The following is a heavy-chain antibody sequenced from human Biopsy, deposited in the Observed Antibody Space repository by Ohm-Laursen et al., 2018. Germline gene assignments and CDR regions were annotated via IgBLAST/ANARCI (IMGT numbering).Heavy chain of an antibody. CDR2: ISHTGYT. CDR3: ARGSNEYGGLYFPH. Sequence: GTPSLTCPVSGGSFTGHYWTWIRQPPGKGLEWIGHISHTGYTSYKSSLKSRVTISLGTSRKHFSLRLTSLAAADTAVYYCARGSNEYGGLYFPHWGQGTLVTVSS. J-gene: IGHJ1*01. V-gene: IGHV4-59*11. CDR1: GGSFTGHY. D-gene: IGHD4-23*01.